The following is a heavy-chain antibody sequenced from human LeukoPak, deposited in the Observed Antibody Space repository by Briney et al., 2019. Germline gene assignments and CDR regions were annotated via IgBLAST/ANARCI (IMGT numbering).Heavy chain of an antibody. J-gene: IGHJ4*02. CDR3: VSGDHADY. V-gene: IGHV3-7*03. CDR1: GFTFSSYW. Sequence: PGGSLRLSCAASGFTFSSYWMTWVRQVPGRGLEWVANIKQDGSEKSYMDPVKGRFTISRDNAKNSVYLQMNSLRAEDTAVYHCVSGDHADYWGQGTLVTVSS. D-gene: IGHD4-17*01. CDR2: IKQDGSEK.